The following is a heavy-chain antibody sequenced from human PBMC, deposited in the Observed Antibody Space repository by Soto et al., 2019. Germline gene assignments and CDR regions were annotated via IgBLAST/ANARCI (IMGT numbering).Heavy chain of an antibody. CDR3: AREMVRGVGSGY. V-gene: IGHV1-18*01. D-gene: IGHD3-10*01. CDR2: ISTYNGNT. Sequence: QVQLVQSGAEVKKPGASVKVSCKASGYTFTSYGISWVRQAPGQGLEWMGWISTYNGNTKYAQKLQGRVTMTTDTAPSTEYMELRSLRADDTAVFSWAREMVRGVGSGYWGQGTLVTVSS. CDR1: GYTFTSYG. J-gene: IGHJ4*02.